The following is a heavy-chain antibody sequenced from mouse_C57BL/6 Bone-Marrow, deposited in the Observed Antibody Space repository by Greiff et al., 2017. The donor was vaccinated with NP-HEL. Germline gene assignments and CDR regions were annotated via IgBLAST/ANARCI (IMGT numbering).Heavy chain of an antibody. J-gene: IGHJ2*01. Sequence: QVQLQQPGAELVRPGTSVKLSCKASGYTFTSYWMHWVKQRPGQGLEWIGVIDPSDSYTNYSQKFKGKATLTVDTSSSTAYMQLSSLPSEDSAVYYCTRTVYDGYLFDYWGQGTTLTVSS. CDR1: GYTFTSYW. CDR3: TRTVYDGYLFDY. D-gene: IGHD2-3*01. V-gene: IGHV1-59*01. CDR2: IDPSDSYT.